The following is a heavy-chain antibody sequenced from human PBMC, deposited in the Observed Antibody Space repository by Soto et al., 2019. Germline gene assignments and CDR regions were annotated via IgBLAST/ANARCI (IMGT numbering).Heavy chain of an antibody. D-gene: IGHD1-1*01. CDR1: GYAFTTYG. CDR3: ARGRYGDY. V-gene: IGHV1-18*01. J-gene: IGHJ4*02. CDR2: IRADNGNT. Sequence: QVHLVQSGAEVKKPGASVKVSCKGSGYAFTTYGITWVRQAPGQGLEWMGWIRADNGNTNYAQKLQGRVTVNRDTSTSTAYMELRRLRSDDTAVYYCARGRYGDYWGQGALVTVSS.